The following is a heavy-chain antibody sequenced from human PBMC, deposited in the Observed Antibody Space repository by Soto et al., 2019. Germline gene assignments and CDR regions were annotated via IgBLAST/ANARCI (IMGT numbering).Heavy chain of an antibody. V-gene: IGHV1-2*02. J-gene: IGHJ3*02. CDR3: TRAGRANAFDI. Sequence: ASVKVSCKASGYTFTGYYIHWVRQAPAQGLEWMGWINPNSGDTNYAQEFQGRVTLTRHTSINTAYMELSSLRSDGTAVYFCTRAGRANAFDIWGQGTTVTV. D-gene: IGHD1-26*01. CDR2: INPNSGDT. CDR1: GYTFTGYY.